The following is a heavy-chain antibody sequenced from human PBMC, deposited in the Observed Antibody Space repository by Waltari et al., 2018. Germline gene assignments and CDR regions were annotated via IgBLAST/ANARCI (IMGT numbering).Heavy chain of an antibody. CDR3: ARDTATYEGWFDP. CDR2: IYHNGNT. CDR1: GYSIGSGYY. J-gene: IGHJ5*02. Sequence: QVQLQESGPGLVKPSETLSLTCTVSGYSIGSGYYWGWIRQPPGKELEWIGSIYHNGNTYYNPSRKSRVTISVATSKNQFSLQLKSVTAADTAVYYCARDTATYEGWFDPWGQGTLVTVSS. V-gene: IGHV4-38-2*02. D-gene: IGHD5-12*01.